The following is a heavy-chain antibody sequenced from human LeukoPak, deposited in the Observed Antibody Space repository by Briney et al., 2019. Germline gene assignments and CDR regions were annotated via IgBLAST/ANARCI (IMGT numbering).Heavy chain of an antibody. CDR2: IRYDGSNK. Sequence: GGSLRLSCAASGFTFSSYGMHWVRQAPGKGLEWVAFIRYDGSNKYYADSVKGRFTISRDNSKNTLYLQMNSLRAEDTAVYYCAKDSIAVAGYLDFDYWGQGTLVTVSS. CDR3: AKDSIAVAGYLDFDY. V-gene: IGHV3-30*02. CDR1: GFTFSSYG. J-gene: IGHJ4*02. D-gene: IGHD6-19*01.